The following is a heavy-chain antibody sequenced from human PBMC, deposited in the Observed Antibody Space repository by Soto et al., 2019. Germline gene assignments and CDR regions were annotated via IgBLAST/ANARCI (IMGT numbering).Heavy chain of an antibody. V-gene: IGHV3-72*01. CDR3: ARGSDYVWGSYRLGYYFDY. CDR2: TRNKANSYTT. D-gene: IGHD3-16*02. CDR1: GFTFSDHY. J-gene: IGHJ4*02. Sequence: EVQLVESGGGLVQPGGSLRLSCAASGFTFSDHYMDWVRQAPGKGLEWVGRTRNKANSYTTEYAASVKGRFTISRDDSKNSLYLQMNSLKTEDTAVYYCARGSDYVWGSYRLGYYFDYWGQGTLVTVSS.